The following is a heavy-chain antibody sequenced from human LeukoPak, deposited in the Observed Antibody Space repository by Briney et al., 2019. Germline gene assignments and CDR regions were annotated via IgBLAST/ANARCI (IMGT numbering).Heavy chain of an antibody. CDR1: GYTLTGYY. V-gene: IGHV1-2*02. CDR3: ARTSRGIVVVPAAEYYYYGMDV. Sequence: GASVKVSCKASGYTLTGYYMHWVRQAPGQGLERMGWINPNSGGTNYAQKFQGRVTMTRDTSVSTAYMELSRLRSDDTAVYYCARTSRGIVVVPAAEYYYYGMDVWGQGTTVTVSS. CDR2: INPNSGGT. D-gene: IGHD2-2*01. J-gene: IGHJ6*02.